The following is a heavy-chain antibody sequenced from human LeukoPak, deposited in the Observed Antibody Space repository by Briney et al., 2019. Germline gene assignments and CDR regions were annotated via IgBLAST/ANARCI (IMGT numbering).Heavy chain of an antibody. CDR3: ARGWKYDFWSGYYNY. D-gene: IGHD3-3*01. J-gene: IGHJ4*02. CDR1: GYTFTSYD. CDR2: MNPNSGNT. V-gene: IGHV1-8*03. Sequence: ASVKVSCKASGYTFTSYDINWVRQATGQGLEWMEWMNPNSGNTGYAQKFQGRVTITRNTSISTAYMELSSLRSEDTAVYYCARGWKYDFWSGYYNYWGQGTLVTVSS.